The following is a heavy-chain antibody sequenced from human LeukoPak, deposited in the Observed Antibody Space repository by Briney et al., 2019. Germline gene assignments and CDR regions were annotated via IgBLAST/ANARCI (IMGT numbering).Heavy chain of an antibody. CDR1: GFTIDAYA. CDR3: AKDLQLPKPASIAVAGTDY. V-gene: IGHV3-9*01. Sequence: GKSLRLSCAASGFTIDAYAMHWVRQAPGKGLEWVSGISWNSGSIGYADSVKGRFTISRDNAKKSLYLQMNSLRAEDTAVYYCAKDLQLPKPASIAVAGTDYWGQGTLVTVSS. J-gene: IGHJ4*02. CDR2: ISWNSGSI. D-gene: IGHD6-19*01.